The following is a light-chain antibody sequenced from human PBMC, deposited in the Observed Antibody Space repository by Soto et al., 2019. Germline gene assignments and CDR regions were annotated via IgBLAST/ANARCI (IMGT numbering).Light chain of an antibody. CDR2: AAS. Sequence: DIELTQSPSFLSASVGDRVTLTCRASQGISSYFAWYQQKPGNDPTLLLYAASTVQSGVPSSFSGSGAGKEFTLTISSRQPEDFATDYCQQLNSYPQITFGQGTRLEIK. CDR1: QGISSY. J-gene: IGKJ5*01. V-gene: IGKV1-9*01. CDR3: QQLNSYPQIT.